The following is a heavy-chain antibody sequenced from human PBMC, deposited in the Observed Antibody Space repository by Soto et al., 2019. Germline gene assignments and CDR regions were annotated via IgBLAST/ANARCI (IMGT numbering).Heavy chain of an antibody. CDR1: GFTFSTYG. J-gene: IGHJ3*02. CDR3: AKDLGDYSSYQGAFDI. Sequence: PGGSLRLSCAASGFTFSTYGMHWVRQGPGKGLEWVALISYDGTNKYYVDAVKGRFTISRDNAKNTLYLQMNSLRAEDTAVYYCAKDLGDYSSYQGAFDIWGQGTMVTVSS. V-gene: IGHV3-30*18. CDR2: ISYDGTNK. D-gene: IGHD3-22*01.